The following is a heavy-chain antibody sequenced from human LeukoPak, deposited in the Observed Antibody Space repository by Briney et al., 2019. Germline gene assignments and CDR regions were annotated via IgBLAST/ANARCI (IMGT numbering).Heavy chain of an antibody. Sequence: ASVKVSCKASGYTFTSYGISWARQAPGQGLEWMGWISAYNGNTNYAQKLQGRVTMTTDTSTSTAYLELRSLRSDDTAVYYCARVYSSGWSFDYWGQGTLVTVSS. CDR1: GYTFTSYG. V-gene: IGHV1-18*01. CDR2: ISAYNGNT. J-gene: IGHJ4*02. D-gene: IGHD6-19*01. CDR3: ARVYSSGWSFDY.